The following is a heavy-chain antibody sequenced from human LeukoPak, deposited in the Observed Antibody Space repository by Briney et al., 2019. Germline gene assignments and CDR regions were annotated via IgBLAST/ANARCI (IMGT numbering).Heavy chain of an antibody. V-gene: IGHV3-23*01. Sequence: PGGSLRLSCAASGFTFTYFAMNWVRQAPGKGLEWVSGIGGGGTNTDYADSVKGRFTISRDNSKNTLTLQMSSLRADDTAVYFCAKDARGYHRPIDHWGQGILVTVSS. CDR2: IGGGGTNT. CDR1: GFTFTYFA. D-gene: IGHD3-22*01. CDR3: AKDARGYHRPIDH. J-gene: IGHJ4*02.